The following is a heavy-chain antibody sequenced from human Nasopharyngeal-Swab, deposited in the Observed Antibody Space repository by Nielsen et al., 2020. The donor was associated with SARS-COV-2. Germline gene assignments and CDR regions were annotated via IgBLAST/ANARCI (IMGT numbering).Heavy chain of an antibody. CDR1: GFTFSDYF. CDR2: ISSSGSTI. D-gene: IGHD3-3*01. V-gene: IGHV3-11*01. CDR3: ARVRGSGPFDY. Sequence: GESLKISCAASGFTFSDYFMTWIRQAPRKGLEWVSYISSSGSTIYYADSVKGRFTISRDNAKNSLYLQMDSLRADDTAVYYCARVRGSGPFDYGAREPWSPSPQ. J-gene: IGHJ4*02.